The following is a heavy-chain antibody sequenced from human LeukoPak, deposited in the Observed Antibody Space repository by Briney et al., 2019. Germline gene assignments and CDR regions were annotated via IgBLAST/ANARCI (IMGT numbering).Heavy chain of an antibody. D-gene: IGHD3-16*01. V-gene: IGHV3-11*06. Sequence: GGSLRLSCAASGFTFSDYYMSWIRQAPGKGLEWVSYISSSSSYTNYADSMKGRFTISRDNAKNSLYLQMNSLRAENTAVYYCARVGGGYYFDYWGQGTLVTVSS. CDR1: GFTFSDYY. CDR2: ISSSSSYT. CDR3: ARVGGGYYFDY. J-gene: IGHJ4*02.